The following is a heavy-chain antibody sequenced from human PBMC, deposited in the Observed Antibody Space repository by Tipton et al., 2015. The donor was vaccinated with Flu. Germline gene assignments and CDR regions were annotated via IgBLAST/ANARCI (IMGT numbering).Heavy chain of an antibody. CDR3: AKGTGSSWTYGMDV. Sequence: SLRLSCAASGFTFSGYAMSWVRQAPGKGLEWVSSITLSGASTYYADSVKGRFTISRDNSKNTLYLQMNSLRAEDTADYYCAKGTGSSWTYGMDVWGPGATVTVSS. V-gene: IGHV3-23*01. J-gene: IGHJ6*02. D-gene: IGHD6-13*01. CDR2: ITLSGAST. CDR1: GFTFSGYA.